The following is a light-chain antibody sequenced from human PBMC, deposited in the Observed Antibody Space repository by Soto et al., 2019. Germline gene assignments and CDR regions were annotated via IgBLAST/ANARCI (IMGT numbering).Light chain of an antibody. CDR1: QSVSSY. Sequence: EIVLTQSPATLSLSPGDRATLSCRASQSVSSYLAWYQQKPGQAPRLLIYDASNRATGSPARFSGSGSGTDFTLTISSREPEDFAVYYCQQRSNWPPAPFGGGTKVEIK. V-gene: IGKV3-11*01. CDR2: DAS. CDR3: QQRSNWPPAP. J-gene: IGKJ4*01.